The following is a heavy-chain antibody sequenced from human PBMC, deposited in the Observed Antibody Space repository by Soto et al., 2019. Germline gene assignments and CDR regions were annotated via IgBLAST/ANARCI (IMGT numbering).Heavy chain of an antibody. CDR2: IYLSVST. Sequence: SETLSLTCAVSGGSISSGGYSWSWIRQPPGKGLELIGYIYLSVSTYYNPSLKSRVTLSVDRSKNQSSLKLSSVTAADTAVYYCARSIAAAGTHWFDPWGQGTLVTVSS. J-gene: IGHJ5*02. D-gene: IGHD6-13*01. CDR3: ARSIAAAGTHWFDP. CDR1: GGSISSGGYS. V-gene: IGHV4-30-2*01.